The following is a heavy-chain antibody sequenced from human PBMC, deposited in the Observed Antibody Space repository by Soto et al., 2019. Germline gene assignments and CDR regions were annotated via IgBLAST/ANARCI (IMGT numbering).Heavy chain of an antibody. D-gene: IGHD6-13*01. J-gene: IGHJ4*02. CDR3: ARVGIAAAGPIDY. CDR1: GFTFSSYW. CDR2: INSDGSST. Sequence: GGSLSLSCAASGFTFSSYWMHWVRQAPGKGLVWVSRINSDGSSTSYADSVKGRFTISRDNAKNTLYLQMNSLRAEDTAVYYCARVGIAAAGPIDYWGQGTLVTVSS. V-gene: IGHV3-74*01.